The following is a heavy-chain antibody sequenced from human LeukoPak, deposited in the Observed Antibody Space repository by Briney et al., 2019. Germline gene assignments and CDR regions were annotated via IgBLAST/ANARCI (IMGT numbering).Heavy chain of an antibody. CDR2: ISAYNGNT. CDR1: GYTFSSYG. J-gene: IGHJ5*02. V-gene: IGHV1-18*01. Sequence: ASVKVSCKASGYTFSSYGISWLRQAPGQGLEWMGWISAYNGNTNYAQKVQGRVTMTTDTSTSTAYMELRSLRSDDTAVYYCARDESYGDYNNWFDPWGQGTLVTVSS. D-gene: IGHD4-17*01. CDR3: ARDESYGDYNNWFDP.